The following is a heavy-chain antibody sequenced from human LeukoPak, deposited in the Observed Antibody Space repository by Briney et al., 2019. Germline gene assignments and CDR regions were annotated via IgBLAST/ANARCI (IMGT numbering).Heavy chain of an antibody. V-gene: IGHV3-23*01. CDR3: AKGLIKLATRGYYFDY. CDR2: ISGSGGST. D-gene: IGHD5-12*01. CDR1: GFTFSSYA. Sequence: GGSLRLSCAASGFTFSSYAMSWVRQAPGKGLEWVSAISGSGGSTYYADSVKGRLTISRDNSKNTLYLQMNSLRAEDTAVYYCAKGLIKLATRGYYFDYWGQGTLVTVSS. J-gene: IGHJ4*02.